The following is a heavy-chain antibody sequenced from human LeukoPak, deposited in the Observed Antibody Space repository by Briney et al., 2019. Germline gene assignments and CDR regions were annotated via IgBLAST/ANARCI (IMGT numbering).Heavy chain of an antibody. D-gene: IGHD6-6*01. CDR1: GFTFSSYA. V-gene: IGHV3-23*01. CDR2: ISGSGGST. CDR3: AKGVRWDSSSSGIFDY. J-gene: IGHJ4*02. Sequence: QPGGSLRLSCAASGFTFSSYAMSWVRQAPGKGLEWASAISGSGGSTYYADSVKGRFTISGDNSKNTLYLQMNSLRAEDTAVYYCAKGVRWDSSSSGIFDYWGQGTLVTVSS.